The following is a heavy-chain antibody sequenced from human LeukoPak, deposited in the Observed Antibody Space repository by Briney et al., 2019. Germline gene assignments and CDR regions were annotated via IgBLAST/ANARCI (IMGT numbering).Heavy chain of an antibody. CDR2: IYHSGST. D-gene: IGHD2-15*01. J-gene: IGHJ5*02. Sequence: PSETLSLTCAVSGYSISSGYYWGWSRQPPGKGLEWIGSIYHSGSTYYNPSLKSRVTISVDTSKNQFSLKLSSVTAADTAVYYCARDLCSGGSCYRIGNWFDPWGQGTLVTVSS. CDR3: ARDLCSGGSCYRIGNWFDP. V-gene: IGHV4-38-2*02. CDR1: GYSISSGYY.